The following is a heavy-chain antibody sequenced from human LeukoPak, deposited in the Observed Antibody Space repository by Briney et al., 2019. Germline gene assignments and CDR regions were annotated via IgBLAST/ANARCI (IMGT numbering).Heavy chain of an antibody. J-gene: IGHJ4*02. V-gene: IGHV4-34*01. CDR2: INHSGST. CDR1: GGSFSGYY. CDR3: ARDGSGWFRY. D-gene: IGHD6-19*01. Sequence: PSETLSLTCAVYGGSFSGYYWSWIRQPPGKGLEWIGEINHSGSTNYNPSLKSRVTISVDTSKNQFSLKLSSVTAADTAVYYCARDGSGWFRYWGQGTLVTVSS.